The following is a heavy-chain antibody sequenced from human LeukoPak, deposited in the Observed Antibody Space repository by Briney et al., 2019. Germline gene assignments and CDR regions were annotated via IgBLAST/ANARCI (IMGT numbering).Heavy chain of an antibody. J-gene: IGHJ4*02. V-gene: IGHV3-48*01. CDR1: GFTFSSYS. D-gene: IGHD3-22*01. CDR3: AKDKASMIVVPGN. Sequence: GGSLRLSCAASGFTFSSYSMNWVRQAPGKGLEWVSYISSSSSTIYYADSVKGRFTISRDNAKNSLYLQMNSLRPEDTALYYCAKDKASMIVVPGNWGQGTLVTVSS. CDR2: ISSSSSTI.